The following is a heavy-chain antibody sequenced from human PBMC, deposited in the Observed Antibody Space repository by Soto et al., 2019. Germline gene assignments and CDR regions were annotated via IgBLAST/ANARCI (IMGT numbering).Heavy chain of an antibody. V-gene: IGHV3-48*02. J-gene: IGHJ4*02. CDR3: ARDGEVLLWFGGAYYFDY. CDR1: GFPFSNFC. CDR2: ISSSSSTI. D-gene: IGHD3-10*01. Sequence: GGSLRLSCAASGFPFSNFCIHWVRQAPGKGLEWVSYISSSSSTIYYADSVKGRFTISRDNAKNSLYLQMNSLRDEDTAVYYCARDGEVLLWFGGAYYFDYWGQGTLVTVSS.